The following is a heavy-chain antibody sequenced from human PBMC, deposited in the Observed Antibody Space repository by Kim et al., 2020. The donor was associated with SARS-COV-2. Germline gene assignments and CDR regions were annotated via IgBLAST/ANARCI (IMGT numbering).Heavy chain of an antibody. D-gene: IGHD6-25*01. V-gene: IGHV1-18*01. CDR3: ARGASGYSSGTFDY. Sequence: QKLQGRVTMTTDTSTSTAYMELRSLRSDDTAVYYCARGASGYSSGTFDYWGQGTLVTVSS. J-gene: IGHJ4*02.